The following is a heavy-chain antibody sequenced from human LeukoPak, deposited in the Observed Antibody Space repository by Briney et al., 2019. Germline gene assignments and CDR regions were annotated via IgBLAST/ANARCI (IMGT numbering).Heavy chain of an antibody. D-gene: IGHD3-3*01. CDR3: ARASSRMWSGDVS. V-gene: IGHV1-69*13. J-gene: IGHJ4*02. Sequence: AASVKVSCKASGGTFSSYAISWVRQAPGQGLEWMGGIIPIFGTANYARKFQGRVTITADESTSTAYMELSSLRSEDTAVYYCARASSRMWSGDVSWGQGTLVTVSS. CDR2: IIPIFGTA. CDR1: GGTFSSYA.